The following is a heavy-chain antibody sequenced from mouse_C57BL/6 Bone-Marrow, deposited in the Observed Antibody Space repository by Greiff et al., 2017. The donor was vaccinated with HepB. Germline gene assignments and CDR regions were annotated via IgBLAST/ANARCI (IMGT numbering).Heavy chain of an antibody. V-gene: IGHV5-12*01. Sequence: EVQGVESGGGLVQPGGSLKLSCAASGFTFSDYYMYWVRQTPEKRLEWVAYISNGGGSTYYPDTVKGRFTISRDNAKNTLYLQMSRLKSEDTAMYYCARHAGDWYFDVWGTGTTVTVSS. J-gene: IGHJ1*03. CDR1: GFTFSDYY. CDR2: ISNGGGST. CDR3: ARHAGDWYFDV.